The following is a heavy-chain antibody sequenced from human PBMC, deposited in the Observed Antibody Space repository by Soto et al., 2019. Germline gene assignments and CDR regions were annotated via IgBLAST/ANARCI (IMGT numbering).Heavy chain of an antibody. D-gene: IGHD3-3*01. V-gene: IGHV3-13*01. CDR2: IGTAGDT. CDR3: ARAPSYYDASSAGYYYYGMDV. J-gene: IGHJ6*02. Sequence: PGGSLRLSCAASGFTFSSYDMHGVRQATGKGLEWVSAIGTAGDTYYPGSVKGRFTISRENAKNSLYLQMNSLRAEDTAVYYCARAPSYYDASSAGYYYYGMDVWGQGTTVTVSS. CDR1: GFTFSSYD.